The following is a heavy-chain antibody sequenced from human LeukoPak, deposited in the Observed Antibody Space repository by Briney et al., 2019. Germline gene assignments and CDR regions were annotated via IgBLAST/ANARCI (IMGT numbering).Heavy chain of an antibody. CDR3: ASRAGYCSGGSCPGAFDY. J-gene: IGHJ4*02. CDR1: GGSISSGSYY. V-gene: IGHV4-61*02. D-gene: IGHD2-15*01. Sequence: PSQTLSLTCTVSGGSISSGSYYWSWIRQPAGKGLEWIGRIYTSGSTNYNPSLKSRVTISVDTSKNQLSLKLSSVTAADTAVYYCASRAGYCSGGSCPGAFDYWGQGTLVTVSS. CDR2: IYTSGST.